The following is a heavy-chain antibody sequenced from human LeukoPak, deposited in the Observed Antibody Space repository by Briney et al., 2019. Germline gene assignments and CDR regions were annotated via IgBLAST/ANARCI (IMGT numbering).Heavy chain of an antibody. CDR2: ISGSGGST. J-gene: IGHJ6*03. V-gene: IGHV3-23*01. CDR3: AKASRIVLVVAPTSPYYYYMDV. Sequence: GGSLRLSCAASGFTFSNYAMSWVRQAPGKGLEWVSTISGSGGSTYYADSVKGRFTISRDNSKNTLYLQMYSLRAEDTALYYCAKASRIVLVVAPTSPYYYYMDVWGKGTTVTVSS. D-gene: IGHD2-15*01. CDR1: GFTFSNYA.